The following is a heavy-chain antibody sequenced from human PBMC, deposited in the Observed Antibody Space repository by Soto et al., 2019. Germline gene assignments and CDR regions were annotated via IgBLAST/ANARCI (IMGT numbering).Heavy chain of an antibody. CDR3: AREDDGGDRLDV. Sequence: SETLSLTCTVSGDSISSDYYHWTWIRQSPGKGLEWIGYIHHSGSILYNPSLKSRVTISVDTSKNQFSLHLTSVTVADTAVYFCAREDDGGDRLDVWGQGTTVTVAS. V-gene: IGHV4-30-4*08. J-gene: IGHJ6*02. CDR2: IHHSGSI. D-gene: IGHD2-21*02. CDR1: GDSISSDYYH.